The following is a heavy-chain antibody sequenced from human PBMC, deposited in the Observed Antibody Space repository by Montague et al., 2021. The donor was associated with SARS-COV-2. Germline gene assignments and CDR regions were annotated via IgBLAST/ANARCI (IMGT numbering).Heavy chain of an antibody. CDR2: INHSGTT. CDR1: GGSISSGSYY. D-gene: IGHD2-2*01. V-gene: IGHV4-61*10. CDR3: ARGGRGSRYHLLSGTWFDA. J-gene: IGHJ5*02. Sequence: SETLSLTCTVSGGSISSGSYYWSWIRQPAGKGLEWIGEINHSGTTNYNPSLKSRVIISADTSKNQFSLKTSSVTAADTAVYYCARGGRGSRYHLLSGTWFDAWGQGTLVTVSS.